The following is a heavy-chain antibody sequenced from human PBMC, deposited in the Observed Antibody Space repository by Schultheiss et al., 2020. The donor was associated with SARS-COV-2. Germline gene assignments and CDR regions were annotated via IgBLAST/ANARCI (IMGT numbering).Heavy chain of an antibody. Sequence: GGSLRLSCAASGFTVSSNYMSWVRQAPGKGLEWVSVIYSGGSTYYADSVKGRFTISRHNSKNTVYLQMSSLRAEDTAVYYCARGGGGYSYALDYWGQGALVTVSS. CDR1: GFTVSSNY. V-gene: IGHV3-53*04. D-gene: IGHD5-18*01. CDR2: IYSGGST. J-gene: IGHJ4*02. CDR3: ARGGGGYSYALDY.